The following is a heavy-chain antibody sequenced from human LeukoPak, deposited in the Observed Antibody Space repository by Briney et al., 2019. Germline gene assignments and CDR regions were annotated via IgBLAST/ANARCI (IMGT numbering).Heavy chain of an antibody. CDR1: GYSISSGYY. CDR2: IYHSGNT. D-gene: IGHD3-10*01. V-gene: IGHV4-38-2*02. Sequence: SETLSLTCTVSGYSISSGYYWGWIRQPPGKGLQWIGSIYHSGNTYYNPSLKSRVSMSVDTSKNQFSLNLSSVTAADTALYFCARARLSIVRGITNFDYWGQGTVVTVSS. J-gene: IGHJ4*02. CDR3: ARARLSIVRGITNFDY.